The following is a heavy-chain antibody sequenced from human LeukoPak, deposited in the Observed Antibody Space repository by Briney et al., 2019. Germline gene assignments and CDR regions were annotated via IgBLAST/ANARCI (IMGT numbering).Heavy chain of an antibody. CDR2: MNPNSGNT. J-gene: IGHJ5*02. D-gene: IGHD6-19*01. CDR1: GYTFTSYD. V-gene: IGHV1-8*01. CDR3: ARAFSLLIAGAFDP. Sequence: ASVKVSCEASGYTFTSYDINWVRQATGQGLEWMGWMNPNSGNTGYAQKFQGRVTMTRNTSISTAYMELSSLRSEDTAVYYCARAFSLLIAGAFDPWGQGTLVTVSS.